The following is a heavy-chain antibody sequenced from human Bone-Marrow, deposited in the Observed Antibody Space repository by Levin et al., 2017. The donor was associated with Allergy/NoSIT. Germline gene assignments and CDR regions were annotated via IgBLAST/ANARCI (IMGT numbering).Heavy chain of an antibody. J-gene: IGHJ6*02. CDR3: ARDPSFFGSSLYYYYYGMDV. Sequence: GGSLRLSCAASGFTFSSYAMHWVRQAPGKGLEWVAVISYDGSNKYYADSVKGRFTISRDNSKNTLYLQMNSLRAEDTAVYYCARDPSFFGSSLYYYYYGMDVWGQGTTVTVSS. D-gene: IGHD6-6*01. V-gene: IGHV3-30-3*01. CDR1: GFTFSSYA. CDR2: ISYDGSNK.